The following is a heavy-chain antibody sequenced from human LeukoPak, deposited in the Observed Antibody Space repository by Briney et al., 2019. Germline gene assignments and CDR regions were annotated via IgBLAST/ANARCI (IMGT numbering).Heavy chain of an antibody. V-gene: IGHV4-59*12. J-gene: IGHJ3*02. CDR2: IYYTGST. Sequence: PSETLSLTCTVSGGSISNYYWNWIRQPPGKGLGWIGYIYYTGSTNYNPSLKSRVTMSVDTSKKQFSLKLSSVTAADTAVYYCARGPPKRVYYYDSRGKAFDIWGQGTMVTVSS. CDR3: ARGPPKRVYYYDSRGKAFDI. CDR1: GGSISNYY. D-gene: IGHD3-22*01.